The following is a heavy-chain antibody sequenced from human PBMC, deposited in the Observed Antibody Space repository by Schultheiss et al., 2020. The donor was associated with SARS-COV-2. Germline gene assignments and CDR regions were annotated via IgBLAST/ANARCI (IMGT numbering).Heavy chain of an antibody. J-gene: IGHJ4*02. V-gene: IGHV4-39*01. D-gene: IGHD6-13*01. Sequence: SQTLSLTCTVSGGSISSSSYYWGWIRQPPGTGLEWIGTIYYSGRTYYNPSLNSRVTISVDTSKNQFSLKLSSVTAADTAVYYCARPYSSSWVPFDSWGQGILVTVSS. CDR2: IYYSGRT. CDR3: ARPYSSSWVPFDS. CDR1: GGSISSSSYY.